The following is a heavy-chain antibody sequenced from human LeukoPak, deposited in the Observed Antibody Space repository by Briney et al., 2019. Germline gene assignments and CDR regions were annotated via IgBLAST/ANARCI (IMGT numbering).Heavy chain of an antibody. CDR1: GFTLSSYD. J-gene: IGHJ4*02. CDR3: VKGFHFDW. CDR2: ISGSGTDT. Sequence: GGSLRLSCAASGFTLSSYDMHWVRQVTGKGPEWVSSISGSGTDTYYTDSVKGRFTISRDTSKNTLYMQMNNLRVEDTAVYYCVKGFHFDWWGQGTLVTVSS. V-gene: IGHV3-23*01.